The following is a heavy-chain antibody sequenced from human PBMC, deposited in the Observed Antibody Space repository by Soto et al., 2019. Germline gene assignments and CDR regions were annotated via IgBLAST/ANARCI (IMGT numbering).Heavy chain of an antibody. CDR1: GFPFSSYA. Sequence: EVQLLESGGDLIQPGGSLRLSCAASGFPFSSYAMSWVRQAPGKGLEWVSGISGSGGSTYYADSVKGRFSISRDNSKNTLYLQMNSLRAEDTAVYYCAKFSTSGAGEYFYAMDVWGQGTTVTVSS. V-gene: IGHV3-23*01. CDR2: ISGSGGST. CDR3: AKFSTSGAGEYFYAMDV. D-gene: IGHD2-2*01. J-gene: IGHJ6*02.